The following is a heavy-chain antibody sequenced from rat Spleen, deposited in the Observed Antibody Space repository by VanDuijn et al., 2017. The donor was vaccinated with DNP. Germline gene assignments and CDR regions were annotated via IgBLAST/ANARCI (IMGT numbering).Heavy chain of an antibody. Sequence: EVQVVESGGGLVQPGGSLKLSCAASEFTFSNSDVAWVRQAPKKGLEWVASISPNSDLIYYRDSVEGRFAVSRDNAKSSLYLQMGSLRSEDTATYYCTRGGTYYFDYWGQGVLVTVSS. CDR3: TRGGTYYFDY. V-gene: IGHV5-20*01. CDR2: ISPNSDLI. D-gene: IGHD4-3*01. J-gene: IGHJ2*01. CDR1: EFTFSNSD.